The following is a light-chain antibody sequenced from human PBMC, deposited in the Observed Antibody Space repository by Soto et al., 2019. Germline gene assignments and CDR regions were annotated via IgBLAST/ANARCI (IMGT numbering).Light chain of an antibody. CDR1: SSDVGGYNY. Sequence: QSALTQPASVSGSPGQSITISCTGTSSDVGGYNYVSWYQQHPGKASKLMMYDVSNRPSGVSNRFSGSKSGNTASLTISGLQAEDEADYYCNSYTSSSTYVFGTGTKVTVL. V-gene: IGLV2-14*01. CDR3: NSYTSSSTYV. CDR2: DVS. J-gene: IGLJ1*01.